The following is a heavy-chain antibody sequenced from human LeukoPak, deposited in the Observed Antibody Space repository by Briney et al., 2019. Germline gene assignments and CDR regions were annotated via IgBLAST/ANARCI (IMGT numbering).Heavy chain of an antibody. CDR2: IYYTGNT. CDR1: SGSISSYY. Sequence: SETLSLTCTVSSGSISSYYWSWIRQPPGKGLEWIGYIYYTGNTNSNPSLRSRVTISVDMSKNQFSLKLTSATAADTAVYYCASHGGYKFDYWGQGTLVTVSS. CDR3: ASHGGYKFDY. J-gene: IGHJ4*02. V-gene: IGHV4-59*01. D-gene: IGHD5-24*01.